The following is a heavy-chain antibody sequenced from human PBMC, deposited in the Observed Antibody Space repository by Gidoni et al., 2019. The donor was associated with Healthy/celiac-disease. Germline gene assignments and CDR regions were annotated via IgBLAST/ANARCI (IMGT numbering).Heavy chain of an antibody. J-gene: IGHJ5*02. CDR3: ARDGGRGARWFDP. CDR2: ILPIFGTA. D-gene: IGHD2-15*01. Sequence: QVQLVHSGAEVKKPGSSVKVSCKASGGTFSSYAISWVRQAPGQGLAWMGGILPIFGTANYAQKFQGRVTITADKSTSTAYMELSSLRSEDTAVYYCARDGGRGARWFDPWGQGTLVTVSS. V-gene: IGHV1-69*06. CDR1: GGTFSSYA.